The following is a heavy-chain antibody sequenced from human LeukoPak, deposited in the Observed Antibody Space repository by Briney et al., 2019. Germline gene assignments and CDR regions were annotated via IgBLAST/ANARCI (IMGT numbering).Heavy chain of an antibody. CDR2: IYSGGST. V-gene: IGHV3-66*01. D-gene: IGHD4-17*01. CDR1: GFTVSSNY. J-gene: IGHJ6*02. Sequence: PGGSLRLSCAASGFTVSSNYMSWVRQAPGKGLEWVSVIYSGGSTYYADSVKGRFTISRDNSKNTLYLQMNSLRAEDTAVYYCARPYSDGTIYGMDVWGQGTTVTVSS. CDR3: ARPYSDGTIYGMDV.